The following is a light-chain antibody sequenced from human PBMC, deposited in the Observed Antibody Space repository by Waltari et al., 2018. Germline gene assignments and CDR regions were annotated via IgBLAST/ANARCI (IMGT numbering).Light chain of an antibody. Sequence: DIVMTQSPDSLAVSLGERATINCKSSQSVLFDSNNKNYLAWDQQKPGQPPKALIYWASTRESGVPDRFSGSGSGTEFTLTISSLQAEDVAIYYCQQYYNLPLTFGGGTKVEIK. CDR1: QSVLFDSNNKNY. J-gene: IGKJ4*01. V-gene: IGKV4-1*01. CDR2: WAS. CDR3: QQYYNLPLT.